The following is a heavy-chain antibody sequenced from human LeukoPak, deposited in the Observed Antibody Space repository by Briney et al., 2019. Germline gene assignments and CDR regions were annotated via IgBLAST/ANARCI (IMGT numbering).Heavy chain of an antibody. V-gene: IGHV3-53*04. CDR2: IYSGGST. Sequence: GGSLRLSCTASGFTFSTYSMNWVRQAPGKGLEWVSVIYSGGSTYYADSVKGRFTISRHNSKNTLYLQMNSLRAEDTAVYYCARGLRYSSGWYVFDYWGQGTLVTVSS. CDR1: GFTFSTYS. J-gene: IGHJ4*02. CDR3: ARGLRYSSGWYVFDY. D-gene: IGHD6-19*01.